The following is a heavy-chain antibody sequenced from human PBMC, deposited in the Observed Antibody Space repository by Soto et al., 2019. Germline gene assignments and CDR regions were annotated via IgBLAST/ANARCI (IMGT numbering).Heavy chain of an antibody. CDR2: ITWNSGSI. CDR3: AKVVGYCSGGSCYPGYFDY. D-gene: IGHD2-15*01. CDR1: GFTFRSYA. Sequence: PGGSLRLSCAASGFTFRSYAMSWVRQAPGKGLEWVSGITWNSGSIGYADSVKGRFTISRDNAKSSLYLQMNSLRAEDTALYYCAKVVGYCSGGSCYPGYFDYWGQGTLVTVSS. V-gene: IGHV3-9*01. J-gene: IGHJ4*02.